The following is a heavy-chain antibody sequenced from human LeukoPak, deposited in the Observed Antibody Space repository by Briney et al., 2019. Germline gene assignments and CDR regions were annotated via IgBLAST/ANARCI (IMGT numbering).Heavy chain of an antibody. CDR2: ISAYNGNT. V-gene: IGHV1-18*01. CDR3: ARDSYDFWSGYYLGNWFDP. J-gene: IGHJ5*02. Sequence: ASVKVSCKASGYTFTSYGISWVRQAPGQGLEWMGWISAYNGNTNYAQKLQGRVTMTTDTSTSTAYMDLRSLRSDHTAVYYCARDSYDFWSGYYLGNWFDPWGQGTLVTVCS. D-gene: IGHD3-3*01. CDR1: GYTFTSYG.